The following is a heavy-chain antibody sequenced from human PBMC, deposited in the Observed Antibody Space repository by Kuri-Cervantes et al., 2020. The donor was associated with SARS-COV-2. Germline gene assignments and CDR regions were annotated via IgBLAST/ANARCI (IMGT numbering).Heavy chain of an antibody. CDR3: ASRIRFLEWSSYYYYGMDV. Sequence: SEPLSLPCPVSGSSFSRYSWPWLLQPPGKGLDWIMYVYYSGDTNSNPSLKSRVTISVDMSKNQFSLKLSSVTAADTAVYYCASRIRFLEWSSYYYYGMDVWGQGTTVTVSS. CDR2: VYYSGDT. V-gene: IGHV4-59*01. D-gene: IGHD3-3*01. J-gene: IGHJ6*02. CDR1: GSSFSRYS.